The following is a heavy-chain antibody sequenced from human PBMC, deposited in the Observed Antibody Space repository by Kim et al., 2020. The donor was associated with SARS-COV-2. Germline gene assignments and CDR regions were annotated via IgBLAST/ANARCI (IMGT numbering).Heavy chain of an antibody. V-gene: IGHV3-21*04. CDR3: ARVLTSGWSYFDY. D-gene: IGHD6-19*01. Sequence: GGSLRLSCAASGFTFSSYSMNWVRQAPGKGLGWISSISSSSSYIYYADSVKGRFTISRDNARASLYLQMNSLRAEDTAVYYCARVLTSGWSYFDYWGQGTLVTVSS. CDR1: GFTFSSYS. CDR2: ISSSSSYI. J-gene: IGHJ4*02.